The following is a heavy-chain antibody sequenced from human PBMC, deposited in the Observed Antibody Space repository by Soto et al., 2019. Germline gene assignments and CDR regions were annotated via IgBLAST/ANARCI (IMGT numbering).Heavy chain of an antibody. D-gene: IGHD6-19*01. V-gene: IGHV4-59*02. CDR3: ARIPYSSASFDY. CDR2: VYNSGST. J-gene: IGHJ4*02. Sequence: PSETLSLTCTVSGFSGSSTYWSWVRQSPGKGLEWIGYVYNSGSTIYSPSLRSRITISVDPSKNQFSLRLRSVTAADPAVYYCARIPYSSASFDYWGQGNLVTVSS. CDR1: GFSGSSTY.